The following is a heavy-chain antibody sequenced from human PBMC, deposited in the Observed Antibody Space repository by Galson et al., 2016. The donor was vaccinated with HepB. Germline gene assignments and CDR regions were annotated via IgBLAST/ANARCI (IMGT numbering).Heavy chain of an antibody. Sequence: SETLSLTCAVSGGAISHSTWWGWFRQPPGKGLEWIAYIYHTGSSNYNPSLKSRVTISVDTSQNQFSLKLNSVTAADTAVYYCARDDGYDAFDIWGQGTLVTVSS. CDR1: GGAISHSTW. CDR2: IYHTGSS. CDR3: ARDDGYDAFDI. D-gene: IGHD5-24*01. J-gene: IGHJ3*02. V-gene: IGHV4-4*02.